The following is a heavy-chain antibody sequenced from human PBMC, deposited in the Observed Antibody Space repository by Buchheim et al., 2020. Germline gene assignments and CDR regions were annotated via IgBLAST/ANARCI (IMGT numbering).Heavy chain of an antibody. Sequence: EVQLLESGGGLVQPGGSLRLSCAASGFTFSSYAMSWVRQAPGKGLEWVSAISGSGGSTYYADSVKGRFTISRDNSKNTLYLQMNSLRAEDTAVYYCAKSSSGGCFSTSCYPAWGRPNFFDYWGQGIL. CDR2: ISGSGGST. J-gene: IGHJ4*02. CDR1: GFTFSSYA. CDR3: AKSSSGGCFSTSCYPAWGRPNFFDY. V-gene: IGHV3-23*01. D-gene: IGHD2-2*01.